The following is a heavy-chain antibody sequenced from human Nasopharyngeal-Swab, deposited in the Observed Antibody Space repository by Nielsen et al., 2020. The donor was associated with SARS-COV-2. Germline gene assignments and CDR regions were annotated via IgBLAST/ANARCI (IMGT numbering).Heavy chain of an antibody. Sequence: GESLKISCAASGFTFSSYETNWVRQAPGKGLEWVSSISSSSSYIYYADSVKGRFTISRDNAKNSLYLQMNSLRAEDTAVYYCASPPSFPWWGQGTTVTVSS. CDR2: ISSSSSYI. CDR3: ASPPSFPW. CDR1: GFTFSSYE. V-gene: IGHV3-21*01. J-gene: IGHJ6*02.